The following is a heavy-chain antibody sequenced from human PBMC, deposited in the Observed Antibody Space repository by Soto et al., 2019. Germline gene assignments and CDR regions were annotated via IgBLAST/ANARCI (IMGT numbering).Heavy chain of an antibody. CDR1: GFTFSSYA. CDR3: AKVSDTTMGYFDY. D-gene: IGHD5-18*01. J-gene: IGHJ4*02. V-gene: IGHV3-23*01. Sequence: GGSLRLSCAASGFTFSSYAMSWVRQAPGKGLEWVSAISGSGSSTYYADSVKGRFTITRDNSKNTLYLQMNSLRAEDTAVYYCAKVSDTTMGYFDYWGQGTLVTVSS. CDR2: ISGSGSST.